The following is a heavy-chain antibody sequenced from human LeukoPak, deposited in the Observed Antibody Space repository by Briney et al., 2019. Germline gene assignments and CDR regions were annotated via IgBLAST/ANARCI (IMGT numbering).Heavy chain of an antibody. Sequence: SSVKVSCKASGGTFSSYTISWVRQAPGQGLEWMGRIIPILGIANYAQKFQGRVTITADKSTSTAYMELSSLRSEDTAVYYCARDPVGLVLDYYYYGMDVWGKGTTVTVSS. CDR1: GGTFSSYT. CDR3: ARDPVGLVLDYYYYGMDV. CDR2: IIPILGIA. V-gene: IGHV1-69*02. D-gene: IGHD6-19*01. J-gene: IGHJ6*04.